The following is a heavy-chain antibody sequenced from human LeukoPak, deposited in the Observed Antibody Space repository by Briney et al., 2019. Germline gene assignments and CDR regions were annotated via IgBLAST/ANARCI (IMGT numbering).Heavy chain of an antibody. CDR2: INQDGSEK. CDR1: GFTLSNSW. V-gene: IGHV3-7*01. CDR3: VAGSVWG. Sequence: GGSLRLSCAASGFTLSNSWMSWVRQAPGKGLEWVAIINQDGSEKYYVDSVKGRFTISRDNAKNSLYVQMNSLRVEDTAVYYCVAGSVWGWGQGTLVTVSS. D-gene: IGHD6-19*01. J-gene: IGHJ4*02.